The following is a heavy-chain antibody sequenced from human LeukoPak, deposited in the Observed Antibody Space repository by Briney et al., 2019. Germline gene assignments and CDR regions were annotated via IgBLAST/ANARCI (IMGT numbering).Heavy chain of an antibody. D-gene: IGHD3-3*01. CDR2: IIPIFGTA. CDR3: ARETIFGVVIMNETIGYFDY. V-gene: IGHV1-69*06. Sequence: GASVKVSCKASGGTFSSYAISWVRQAPGQGLEWMGGIIPIFGTANYAQKFQGRVTITADKSTSTAYMELSSLRSEDTAVYYCARETIFGVVIMNETIGYFDYWGQGTLVTVSS. CDR1: GGTFSSYA. J-gene: IGHJ4*02.